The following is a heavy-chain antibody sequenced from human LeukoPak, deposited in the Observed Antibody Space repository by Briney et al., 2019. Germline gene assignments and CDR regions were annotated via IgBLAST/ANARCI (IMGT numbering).Heavy chain of an antibody. CDR3: AKEMGGSGSYACDY. CDR1: GFNIGNSG. CDR2: ISYDGNNK. Sequence: GGSLRLSCAASGFNIGNSGMHWVRQAPGKGLEWVAVISYDGNNKYYADSVKGRLTISRDNSKNTLYLQMNSLRVEDTAVYYCAKEMGGSGSYACDYWGQGTLVTVSS. V-gene: IGHV3-30*18. J-gene: IGHJ4*02. D-gene: IGHD1-26*01.